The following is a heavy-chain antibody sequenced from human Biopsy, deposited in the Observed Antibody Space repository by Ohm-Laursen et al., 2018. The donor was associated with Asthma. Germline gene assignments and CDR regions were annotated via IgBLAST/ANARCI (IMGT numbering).Heavy chain of an antibody. D-gene: IGHD3-9*01. Sequence: TQTLTLTCSFSGFSLRTPGVGVGWIRQSPGKALEWLALIYWDDYNLFRPSLKRRLTITKDPSKNQVVLTMTKMDPFHSGTYYCALSQDSGFDDHSPSWFDPWGQGTLVTVSS. CDR2: IYWDDYN. J-gene: IGHJ5*02. CDR1: GFSLRTPGVG. V-gene: IGHV2-5*02. CDR3: ALSQDSGFDDHSPSWFDP.